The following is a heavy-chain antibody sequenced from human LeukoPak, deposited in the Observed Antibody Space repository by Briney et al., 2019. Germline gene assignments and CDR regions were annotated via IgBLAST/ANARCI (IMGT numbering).Heavy chain of an antibody. CDR1: GYTLTELS. V-gene: IGHV1-24*01. D-gene: IGHD3-10*01. Sequence: ASVKVSCKVSGYTLTELSMHWVRQAPGKGLEWMGGFDPEDGETIYAQKFQGRVTMTEDTSTDTAYMELSSLRSEDTAVYYCATDRGSGRNRLWFDPWGQGTLVTVSS. J-gene: IGHJ5*02. CDR2: FDPEDGET. CDR3: ATDRGSGRNRLWFDP.